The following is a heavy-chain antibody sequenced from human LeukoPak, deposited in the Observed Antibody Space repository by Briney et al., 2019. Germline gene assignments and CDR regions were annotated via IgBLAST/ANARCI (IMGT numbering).Heavy chain of an antibody. CDR3: AKGGHYNLDY. Sequence: GGSLRLSCAASGFTFSTYWMKWVRQAPGKGLEWVASIKEDGSDKYYVDSVEGRFSISRDDAKNSLYLQMNSLRTEDTAVYYCAKGGHYNLDYWGQGTLVTVSS. J-gene: IGHJ4*02. CDR1: GFTFSTYW. CDR2: IKEDGSDK. V-gene: IGHV3-7*01. D-gene: IGHD1-1*01.